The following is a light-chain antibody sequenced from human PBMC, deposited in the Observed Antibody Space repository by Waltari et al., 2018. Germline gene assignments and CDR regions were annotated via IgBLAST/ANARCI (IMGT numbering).Light chain of an antibody. Sequence: QSALTQPASVSGSPGQSITISCTATSSDLGSYTLVSWYQQHPGKAPKLILYEGTKRPSGVSNRCSGSKSGNTASLTISGLQAEDEADYYCCSYAGTRVFGGGTKLTVL. V-gene: IGLV2-23*01. CDR3: CSYAGTRV. CDR2: EGT. CDR1: SSDLGSYTL. J-gene: IGLJ3*02.